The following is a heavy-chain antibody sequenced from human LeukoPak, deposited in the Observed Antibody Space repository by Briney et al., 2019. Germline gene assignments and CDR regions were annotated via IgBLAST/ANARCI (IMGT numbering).Heavy chain of an antibody. Sequence: PGGSLRLSCAASGFTFNNFAMSWVRQAPGKGLEWVSAISGSGGSTYYADSVKGRFTISRDNSKNTLYLQMNSLRAEDTAVYYCAKGPGALWFGESEWGQGTLVTVSS. D-gene: IGHD3-10*01. V-gene: IGHV3-23*01. CDR3: AKGPGALWFGESE. J-gene: IGHJ4*02. CDR2: ISGSGGST. CDR1: GFTFNNFA.